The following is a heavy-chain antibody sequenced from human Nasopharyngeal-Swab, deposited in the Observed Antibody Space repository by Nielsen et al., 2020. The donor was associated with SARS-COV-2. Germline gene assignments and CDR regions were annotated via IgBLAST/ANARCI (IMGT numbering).Heavy chain of an antibody. Sequence: GESLKISCVASGFIFGNYAMAWVRQAPGKGLEWVSSISSSSSYIYYADSVKGRFTISRDNAKNSLYLQMNSLRAEDTAVYYCARGSMLVFDIWGQGTMVTVSS. J-gene: IGHJ3*02. CDR2: ISSSSSYI. V-gene: IGHV3-21*01. CDR1: GFIFGNYA. CDR3: ARGSMLVFDI. D-gene: IGHD3-22*01.